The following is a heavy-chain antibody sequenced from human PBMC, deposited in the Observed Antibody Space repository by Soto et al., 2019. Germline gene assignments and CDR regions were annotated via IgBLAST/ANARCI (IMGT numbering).Heavy chain of an antibody. CDR2: IYYSGST. CDR3: ARGGGSYYKYWFDP. Sequence: QVQLQESGPGLVKPSETLSLTCTVSADSITAYYWNWVRQSPGEGLEWIGYIYYSGSTSYKSSLKGRVPISLDTSKNQVSLKLSSVTAADTAVYYCARGGGSYYKYWFDPWGQGTLVTVSS. V-gene: IGHV4-59*01. J-gene: IGHJ5*02. D-gene: IGHD1-26*01. CDR1: ADSITAYY.